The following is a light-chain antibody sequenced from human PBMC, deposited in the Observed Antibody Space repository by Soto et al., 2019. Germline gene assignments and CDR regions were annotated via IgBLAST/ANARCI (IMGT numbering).Light chain of an antibody. CDR2: GAS. CDR3: LHYTSSPWT. CDR1: QSVSSNY. J-gene: IGKJ1*01. V-gene: IGKV3-20*01. Sequence: EIVLTQSPGTLSLSPGEGATLSCRASQSVSSNYLGWYQQKPGQAPRLLIYGASTRATAIPDRFSGGGSGTDFTLTISRLEPEDFAVYYCLHYTSSPWTFGQGTKVEIK.